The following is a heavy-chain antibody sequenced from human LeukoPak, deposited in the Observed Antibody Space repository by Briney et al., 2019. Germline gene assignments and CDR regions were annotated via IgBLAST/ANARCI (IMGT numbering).Heavy chain of an antibody. CDR3: AKDTYYYDSSGIFDY. CDR2: ISWNSGSI. D-gene: IGHD3-22*01. J-gene: IGHJ4*02. Sequence: GGSLRLSCAASGFTFDDYAMHWVRQAPGKGLEWVSGISWNSGSIGYADSVKGRFTISRDNAKNSLYLQMNSLRAEDTALYYCAKDTYYYDSSGIFDYWGQGTLVTASS. V-gene: IGHV3-9*01. CDR1: GFTFDDYA.